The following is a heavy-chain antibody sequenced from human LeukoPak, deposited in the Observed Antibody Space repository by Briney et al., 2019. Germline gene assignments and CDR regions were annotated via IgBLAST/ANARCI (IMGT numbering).Heavy chain of an antibody. D-gene: IGHD6-6*01. CDR3: ARYSLSSPYYFDY. CDR1: GFTFSSYG. CDR2: IWYDGSNK. V-gene: IGHV3-33*01. J-gene: IGHJ4*02. Sequence: GGSLRLSCAVSGFTFSSYGMHWVRQAPGKGLEWMAVIWYDGSNKYYADSVKGRFTISRDNSKNTLYLQMNSLRAEDTAVYYCARYSLSSPYYFDYWGQGTLVTVSS.